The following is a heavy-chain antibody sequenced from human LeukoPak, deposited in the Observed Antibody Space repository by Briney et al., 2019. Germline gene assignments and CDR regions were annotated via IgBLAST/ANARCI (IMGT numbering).Heavy chain of an antibody. Sequence: SETLSLACAVSGYSISSGYYWGWIRQPPGKGLEWIGSIYHSGSTYYNPSLKSRVTISVDTSKNQFSLKLSSVTAADTAVYYCARSSPIVVVPAFDPWGQGILVTVSS. CDR3: ARSSPIVVVPAFDP. D-gene: IGHD2-2*01. CDR1: GYSISSGYY. CDR2: IYHSGST. V-gene: IGHV4-38-2*01. J-gene: IGHJ5*02.